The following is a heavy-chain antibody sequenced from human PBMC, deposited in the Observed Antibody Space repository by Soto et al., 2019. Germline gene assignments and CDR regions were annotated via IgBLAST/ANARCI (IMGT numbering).Heavy chain of an antibody. CDR2: ISGSGSTI. V-gene: IGHV3-23*01. J-gene: IGHJ4*02. CDR1: GFTFSIYA. CDR3: AKVLDYYDSSGYYYFGY. Sequence: GGSLRLSCSASGFTFSIYAVSWVRQAPGKGPEWISSISGSGSTIYYADSLKGRFTISRDNANTTLYLQMTSLRAEETAVYYCAKVLDYYDSSGYYYFGYWGQGKLVTV. D-gene: IGHD3-22*01.